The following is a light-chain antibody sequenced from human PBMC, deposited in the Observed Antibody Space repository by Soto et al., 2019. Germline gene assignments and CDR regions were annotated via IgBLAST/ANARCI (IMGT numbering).Light chain of an antibody. J-gene: IGKJ5*01. CDR3: QQHGDYPIT. CDR1: QSISDW. Sequence: DIQMTQSPSTLSASVGDRVTITCRASQSISDWLAWYQQKPGKSPYLLIYKASNLESGVKSRFSGRGSGTEVPLTIGSRHPHDFATYYCQQHGDYPITFGQGTRLE. V-gene: IGKV1-5*03. CDR2: KAS.